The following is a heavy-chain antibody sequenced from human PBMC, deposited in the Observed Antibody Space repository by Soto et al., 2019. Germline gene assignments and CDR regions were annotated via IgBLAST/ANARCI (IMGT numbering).Heavy chain of an antibody. CDR2: ISNSGST. D-gene: IGHD5-18*01. CDR1: GGSVTSDEDY. Sequence: SETLSLTCTVSGGSVTSDEDYWTWIRQSPGKGLEWIGYISNSGSTGYNPSLKTRLSMSVDRSKNQFTLRLTSVTPADTAVYFCATESGSTYGYFDHWGQGTQVTVSS. J-gene: IGHJ4*02. CDR3: ATESGSTYGYFDH. V-gene: IGHV4-30-4*01.